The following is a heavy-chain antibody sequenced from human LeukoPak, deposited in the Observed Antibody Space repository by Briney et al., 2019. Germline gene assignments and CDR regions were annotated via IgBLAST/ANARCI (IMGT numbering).Heavy chain of an antibody. V-gene: IGHV3-48*03. CDR1: GFTFSSYE. J-gene: IGHJ4*02. CDR3: ARGWGPYSGYDPALRY. D-gene: IGHD5-12*01. Sequence: GGSLRLSCAASGFTFSSYEMNWVRQAPGKGLEWVSYISSGGSTIYYADSVKGRFTISRDNAKNSLYLQMNSLRAEDTAVYYCARGWGPYSGYDPALRYWGQGTLVTVSS. CDR2: ISSGGSTI.